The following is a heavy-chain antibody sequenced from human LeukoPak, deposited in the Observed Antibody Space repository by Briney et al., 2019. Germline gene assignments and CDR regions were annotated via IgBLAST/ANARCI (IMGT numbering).Heavy chain of an antibody. J-gene: IGHJ4*02. Sequence: PSETLSLTCTVSGGSISSSSYYWGWIRQPPGKGLEWIGSIYYSGSTYYNPSLKSRVTISVDTSKNQFSLKLSSVTAADTAVYYCARRYYGSGSYGGDYWGQGTLVTVSS. CDR3: ARRYYGSGSYGGDY. CDR1: GGSISSSSYY. V-gene: IGHV4-39*07. CDR2: IYYSGST. D-gene: IGHD3-10*01.